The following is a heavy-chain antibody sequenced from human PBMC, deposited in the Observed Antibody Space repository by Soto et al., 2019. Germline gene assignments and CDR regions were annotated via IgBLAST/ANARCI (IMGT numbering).Heavy chain of an antibody. J-gene: IGHJ4*02. CDR2: INHSGST. V-gene: IGHV4-34*01. D-gene: IGHD3-3*01. CDR1: GESLSGYY. Sequence: PSETLSLTCAVYGESLSGYYWSWIRQPPGKGLEWIGEINHSGSTNYSPSLKSRVTISVDTSKNQFSLKLNSVTAADTAVYYCARGDFAGLNWGQGTLVTVSS. CDR3: ARGDFAGLN.